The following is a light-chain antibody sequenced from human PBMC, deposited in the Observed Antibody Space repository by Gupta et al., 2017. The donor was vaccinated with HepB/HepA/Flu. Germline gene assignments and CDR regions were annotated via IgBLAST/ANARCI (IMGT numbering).Light chain of an antibody. CDR3: QQDDGAPYT. CDR2: RAS. J-gene: IGKJ2*01. Sequence: DIVLTQPPHSLAGSLGDRATINCKSSQSVLYSSNNKNYLASYQQKPRQPPKLLIYRASTRESGVPDGFSGRGSVTDFTLTISSRKAEDLAVYCFQQDDGAPYTFRQGTKLEIK. CDR1: QSVLYSSNNKNY. V-gene: IGKV4-1*01.